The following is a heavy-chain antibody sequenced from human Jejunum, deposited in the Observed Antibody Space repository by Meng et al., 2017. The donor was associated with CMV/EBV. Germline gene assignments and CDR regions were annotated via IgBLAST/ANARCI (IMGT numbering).Heavy chain of an antibody. CDR3: ARDRQQLLSYYYYYGMDV. J-gene: IGHJ6*02. D-gene: IGHD6-13*01. CDR1: T. CDR2: ISSGSTYI. Sequence: TMTWVRKAQAKGLEWISSISSGSTYIYYADSLKGRFTVSRDNAKNSLYLQLDSLRAEDTAVYYCARDRQQLLSYYYYYGMDVWGQGTTVTVSS. V-gene: IGHV3-21*06.